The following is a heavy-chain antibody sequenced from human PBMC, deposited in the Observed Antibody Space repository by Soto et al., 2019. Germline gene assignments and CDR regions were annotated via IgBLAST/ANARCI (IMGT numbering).Heavy chain of an antibody. CDR3: ARDPYYDILTGYDRYYYGMDV. CDR1: GFTVSSNY. J-gene: IGHJ6*02. Sequence: GGSLRLSCAASGFTVSSNYMSWVRQAPGKGLEWVSVIYSGGSTYYADSVKGRFTISRDNSKNTLYLQMNSLRAEDTAVYYCARDPYYDILTGYDRYYYGMDVWGQGTTVTVSS. CDR2: IYSGGST. V-gene: IGHV3-66*01. D-gene: IGHD3-9*01.